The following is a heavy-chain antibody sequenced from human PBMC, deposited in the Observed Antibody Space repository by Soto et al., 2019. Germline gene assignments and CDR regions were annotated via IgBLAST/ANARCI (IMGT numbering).Heavy chain of an antibody. V-gene: IGHV3-7*01. J-gene: IGHJ3*02. CDR3: ARDGYSAGFDI. D-gene: IGHD5-18*01. CDR2: IKQDGSEK. CDR1: GFTFSSYY. Sequence: EVQLVESGGGLVQPGGSLRLSCAASGFTFSSYYMSWVRQPPGKGLEWVANIKQDGSEKYYVDSVKGRFTISRDNAKNSLYLQMNSLRAEDPAVYYCARDGYSAGFDIWGQGTMVTVSP.